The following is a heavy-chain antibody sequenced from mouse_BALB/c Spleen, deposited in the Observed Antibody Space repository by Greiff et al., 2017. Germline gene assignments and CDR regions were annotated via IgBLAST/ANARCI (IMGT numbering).Heavy chain of an antibody. D-gene: IGHD1-1*01. J-gene: IGHJ4*01. Sequence: EVQLQQSGAELVRSGASVKLSCTASGFNIKDYYMHWVKQRPEQGLEWIGWIDPENGDTEYAPKFQGKATMTADTSSNTAYLQLSSLTSEDTAVYYCARYYYGSSYAMDYWGQGTSVTVSS. CDR2: IDPENGDT. CDR1: GFNIKDYY. CDR3: ARYYYGSSYAMDY. V-gene: IGHV14-4*02.